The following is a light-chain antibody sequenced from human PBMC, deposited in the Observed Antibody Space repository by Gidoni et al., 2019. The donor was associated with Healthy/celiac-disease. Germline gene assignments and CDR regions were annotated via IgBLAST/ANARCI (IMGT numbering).Light chain of an antibody. CDR2: GAS. CDR1: QRVSSN. J-gene: IGKJ2*01. V-gene: IGKV3-15*01. Sequence: EIVMTQSPATLSVSPGARANLSCRASQRVSSNLAWYQQKPGQAPRLLIYGASTRATGIPARFSGSGSGTEFTLTISSLQSEDFAVYYCQQYNNWPPYTFGQGTKLEIK. CDR3: QQYNNWPPYT.